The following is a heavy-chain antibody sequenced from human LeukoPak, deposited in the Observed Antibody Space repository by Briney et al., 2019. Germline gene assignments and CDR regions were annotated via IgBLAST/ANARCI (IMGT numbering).Heavy chain of an antibody. CDR1: GYSISSGYY. CDR3: ARGDDYYDSSGYYYFDY. Sequence: SETLSLTCTVSGYSISSGYYWGWIRQPPGKGLEWIGSIYHSGSTYYNPSLKSRVTISVDTSKNQFSLKLSSVTAADTAVYYCARGDDYYDSSGYYYFDYWGQGTLVTVSS. D-gene: IGHD3-22*01. J-gene: IGHJ4*02. CDR2: IYHSGST. V-gene: IGHV4-38-2*02.